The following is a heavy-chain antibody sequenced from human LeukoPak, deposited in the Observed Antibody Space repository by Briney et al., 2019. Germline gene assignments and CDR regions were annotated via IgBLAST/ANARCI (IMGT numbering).Heavy chain of an antibody. CDR2: ISSSSYI. CDR3: ARDPTPRYCSGGSCYTHYGMDV. V-gene: IGHV3-21*01. Sequence: GGSLRLSCAASGFTFSSYTMNWVRQAPGKGLEWVSSISSSSYIYYANSVKGRLTISRDNAKNSLYLQMNSLRAEDTAVYYCARDPTPRYCSGGSCYTHYGMDVWGQGTTVTVSS. J-gene: IGHJ6*02. CDR1: GFTFSSYT. D-gene: IGHD2-15*01.